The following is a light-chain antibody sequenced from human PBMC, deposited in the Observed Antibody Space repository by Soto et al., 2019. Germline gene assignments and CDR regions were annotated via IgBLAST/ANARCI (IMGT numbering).Light chain of an antibody. V-gene: IGLV2-14*01. Sequence: QSALTQPASVSGSPGQSITISCTGTSSDIGGYNYISWYQQLPGKAPKFIIYDVRNRPSGVSNRFSGSRSGNTASLTISGLQAEDEADYYCSSYTSSSTVIFGGETNLTVL. J-gene: IGLJ2*01. CDR1: SSDIGGYNY. CDR3: SSYTSSSTVI. CDR2: DVR.